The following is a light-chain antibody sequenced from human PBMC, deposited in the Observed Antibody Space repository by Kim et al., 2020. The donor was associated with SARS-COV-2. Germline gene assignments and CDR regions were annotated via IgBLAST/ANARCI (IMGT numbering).Light chain of an antibody. J-gene: IGKJ4*01. V-gene: IGKV1-5*03. Sequence: DIQMTQSPSTLSASVGDRVTITCRASQNINNWLVWYQQKPGKAPNLLIYMASSLESGVPSKFSGSGSGTEFTLTISSLQPDDFATYYCQQYDSYPLTFGGGTKVDIK. CDR3: QQYDSYPLT. CDR2: MAS. CDR1: QNINNW.